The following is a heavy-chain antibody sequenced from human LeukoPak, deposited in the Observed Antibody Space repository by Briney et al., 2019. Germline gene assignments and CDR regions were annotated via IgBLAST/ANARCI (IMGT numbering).Heavy chain of an antibody. D-gene: IGHD3-3*01. CDR2: IYTSGST. CDR3: AREVRYYDFWSGYYTGYYFDY. J-gene: IGHJ4*02. V-gene: IGHV4-61*02. Sequence: PSQTLSLTCTVSGGSISSGSYYWSWIRQPAGKGLEWIGRIYTSGSTNYNPSLKSRVTISVDTSKNQFSLKLSSVTAADTAVYYCAREVRYYDFWSGYYTGYYFDYWGQGTLVTVSS. CDR1: GGSISSGSYY.